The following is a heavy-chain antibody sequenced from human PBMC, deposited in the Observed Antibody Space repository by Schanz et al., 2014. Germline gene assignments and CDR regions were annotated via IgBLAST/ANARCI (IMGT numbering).Heavy chain of an antibody. CDR1: GDSISSAY. V-gene: IGHV4-31*03. Sequence: QVQLQESGPGLVEPSQTLSLTCTVSGDSISSAYWSWIRQHPGKGLEWIGFIYYRGNTYYNPSLKSRVSISLDPSKTQFFLNLNSLTAADTAVYYCARGRLAAQGIDSWGQGTLVTVSS. J-gene: IGHJ4*02. CDR2: IYYRGNT. CDR3: ARGRLAAQGIDS. D-gene: IGHD6-6*01.